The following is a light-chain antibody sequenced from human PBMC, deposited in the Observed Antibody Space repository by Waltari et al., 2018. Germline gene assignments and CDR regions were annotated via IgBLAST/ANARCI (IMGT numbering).Light chain of an antibody. CDR3: QQRSNWPPGWT. J-gene: IGKJ1*01. Sequence: EIVLTQSPATLSLSPGERATISCRASPSVSSYLAWYQQKPGQAPRLLIYDASNRATRIPARFSGSGSGTDFTPTISSLEPEDFAVYYCQQRSNWPPGWTFGQGTKVEIK. CDR2: DAS. CDR1: PSVSSY. V-gene: IGKV3-11*01.